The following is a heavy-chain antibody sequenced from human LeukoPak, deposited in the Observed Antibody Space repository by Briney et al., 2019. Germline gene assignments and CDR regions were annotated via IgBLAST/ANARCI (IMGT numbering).Heavy chain of an antibody. D-gene: IGHD3-16*01. CDR1: GFSFADYE. J-gene: IGHJ4*02. CDR2: ISATGNTK. V-gene: IGHV3-11*01. CDR3: ARDRAFGVDFDY. Sequence: GGSLRLSCEASGFSFADYEMSWFRQAPGKGPEWILYISATGNTKYYADSVRGRFSISRDNAKSSLYLQMSALRVDDTAVYYCARDRAFGVDFDYWGQGTLVTVSS.